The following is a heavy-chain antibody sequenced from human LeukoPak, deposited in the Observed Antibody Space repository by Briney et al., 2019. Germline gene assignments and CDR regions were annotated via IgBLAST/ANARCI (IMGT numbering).Heavy chain of an antibody. Sequence: ASVKVSCKASGYTFTTYYVHWVRQAPGQGLEWMGWINPNSGGTNYAQKFQGRVTMTRDTSISTAYMELSRLRSDDTAVYYCAVADLYYYDSSGYYSDFDYWGQGTLVTVSS. D-gene: IGHD3-22*01. CDR2: INPNSGGT. V-gene: IGHV1-2*02. CDR3: AVADLYYYDSSGYYSDFDY. CDR1: GYTFTTYY. J-gene: IGHJ4*02.